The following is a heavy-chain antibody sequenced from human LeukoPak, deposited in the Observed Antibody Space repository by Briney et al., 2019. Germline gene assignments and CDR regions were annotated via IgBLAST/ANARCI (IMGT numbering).Heavy chain of an antibody. CDR2: ISSSSNTI. CDR1: GFTFSSYS. Sequence: GGSLRLSCAASGFTFSSYSMNWVRQAPGKGLEWVSYISSSSNTIYYADSVKGRSTISRDNAKNSLYLQMNSLRDEDTAVYYCARDILTKQAYSGYDNWGQGTLVTVSS. CDR3: ARDILTKQAYSGYDN. J-gene: IGHJ4*02. D-gene: IGHD5-12*01. V-gene: IGHV3-48*02.